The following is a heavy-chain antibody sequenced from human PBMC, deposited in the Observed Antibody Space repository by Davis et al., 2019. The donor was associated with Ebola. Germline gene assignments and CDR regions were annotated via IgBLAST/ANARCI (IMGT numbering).Heavy chain of an antibody. D-gene: IGHD4-17*01. J-gene: IGHJ4*02. CDR2: IYPGDSDT. V-gene: IGHV5-51*01. CDR1: GYSFSNQW. CDR3: ARQTTVTTDFDY. Sequence: GESLKISCKGSGYSFSNQWVGWVRQMPGKGLEWMGIIYPGDSDTRYSPSFQGQVTISADRSISTAYLQWSSLKASDTAMYYCARQTTVTTDFDYWGQGTLVTVSS.